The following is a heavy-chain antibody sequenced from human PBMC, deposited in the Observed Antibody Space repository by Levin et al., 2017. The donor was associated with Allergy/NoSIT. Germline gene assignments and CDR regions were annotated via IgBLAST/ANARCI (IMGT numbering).Heavy chain of an antibody. V-gene: IGHV4-59*01. CDR1: GGSISSYY. D-gene: IGHD3-9*01. CDR3: ARVGGNYDILTGYLYYYYMDG. Sequence: RASETLSLTCTVSGGSISSYYWSWIRQPPGKGLEWIGYIYYSGSTNYNPSLKSRVTISVDTSKNQFSLKLSSVTAADTAVYYCARVGGNYDILTGYLYYYYMDGWGKGTTVTVSS. J-gene: IGHJ6*03. CDR2: IYYSGST.